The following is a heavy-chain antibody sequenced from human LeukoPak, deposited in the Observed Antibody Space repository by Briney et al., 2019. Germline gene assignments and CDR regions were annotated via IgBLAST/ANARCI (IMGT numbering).Heavy chain of an antibody. J-gene: IGHJ4*02. CDR2: INPSGDGT. Sequence: ASVKVSCKASGHTFTTYYVHLVRQAPGQGLEWMGVINPSGDGTNYPQRFQGRVTLTRDTSTSTVYMELSSLRSEDTAVYYCAREPPSYGTFDYWGQGTLVTVSS. D-gene: IGHD5-18*01. CDR1: GHTFTTYY. CDR3: AREPPSYGTFDY. V-gene: IGHV1-46*01.